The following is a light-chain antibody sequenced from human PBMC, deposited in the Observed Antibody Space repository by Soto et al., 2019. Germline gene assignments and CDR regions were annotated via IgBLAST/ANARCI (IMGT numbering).Light chain of an antibody. Sequence: EVVLTQSPGTLSLSPGDRATLSCRTSQSVNSNFLSWFQQKPGQPPMLLLSGASRRAAGTPDRFSGSGSATDFTLIISRLEPEDAAVYHCQIYGSYIFTFGQGTKLEI. CDR3: QIYGSYIFT. CDR1: QSVNSNF. V-gene: IGKV3-20*01. J-gene: IGKJ2*01. CDR2: GAS.